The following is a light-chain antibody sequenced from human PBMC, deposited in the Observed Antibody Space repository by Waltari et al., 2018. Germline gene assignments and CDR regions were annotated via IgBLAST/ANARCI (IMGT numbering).Light chain of an antibody. V-gene: IGKV3-15*01. CDR3: QQYNDWPFT. CDR1: QSVDND. Sequence: EIVMTQSPVTLSVSPGEGATLSCRASQSVDNDLAWYQQKPGQAPSLVIYGASTRATGVPGRFSGSGSGTDFTLTISSLQSEDFAVYYCQQYNDWPFTFGPGTKVDFK. CDR2: GAS. J-gene: IGKJ3*01.